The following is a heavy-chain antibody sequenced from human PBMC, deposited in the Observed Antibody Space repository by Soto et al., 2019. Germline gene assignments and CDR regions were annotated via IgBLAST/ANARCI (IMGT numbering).Heavy chain of an antibody. Sequence: ASVKVSCKASGYTFTTYDINWVRQAPGQGLEWMGWISGHNGNTNYAQKLQGRVTMTTDASTSTAYMDLRSLRSDDTAVYFCARSGGSSSPLDYWGQGTLVTVSS. CDR2: ISGHNGNT. CDR3: ARSGGSSSPLDY. D-gene: IGHD6-6*01. CDR1: GYTFTTYD. V-gene: IGHV1-18*01. J-gene: IGHJ4*02.